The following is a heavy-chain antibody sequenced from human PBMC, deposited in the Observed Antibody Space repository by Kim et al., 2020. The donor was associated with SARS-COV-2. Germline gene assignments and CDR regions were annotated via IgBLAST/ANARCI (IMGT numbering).Heavy chain of an antibody. V-gene: IGHV1-3*01. CDR2: IYGGSGNT. Sequence: ASVKVSCKASGYTFASHAIHWVRQAPGQRLDWMGYIYGGSGNTKYSQNFQGRLTLSKDTSASTAYMELSSLKSEDTAVYYCARSVGCTSTCPEYWGQGTLVTVSS. CDR1: GYTFASHA. J-gene: IGHJ4*02. D-gene: IGHD6-13*01. CDR3: ARSVGCTSTCPEY.